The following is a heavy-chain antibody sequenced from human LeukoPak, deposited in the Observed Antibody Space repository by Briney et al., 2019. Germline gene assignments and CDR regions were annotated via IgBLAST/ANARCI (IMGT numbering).Heavy chain of an antibody. D-gene: IGHD2-15*01. CDR2: MNPSSGNT. Sequence: ASVKVSCKASGYTFTSYDINWVRQATGQGLEWMGWMNPSSGNTGYAQKFQGRVTLTRNTSITTAYMELSSLRSEDTAVYYCARGPSAHCSGGSCYSGSAWFDPWGQGTLVTVSS. CDR1: GYTFTSYD. J-gene: IGHJ5*02. CDR3: ARGPSAHCSGGSCYSGSAWFDP. V-gene: IGHV1-8*01.